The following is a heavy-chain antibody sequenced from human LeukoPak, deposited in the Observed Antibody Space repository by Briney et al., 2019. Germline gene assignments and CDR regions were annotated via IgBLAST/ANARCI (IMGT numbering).Heavy chain of an antibody. CDR1: GYTFTSYY. V-gene: IGHV1-46*01. Sequence: GASVKVSCKASGYTFTSYYMHWVRQAPGQGLEWMGIINPSGGSTSYAQKFQGRVTMTRDTSTSTVYMELSSLGSEDTAVYYCARETRSYYYGMDVWGQGTTVTVSS. CDR2: INPSGGST. J-gene: IGHJ6*02. CDR3: ARETRSYYYGMDV. D-gene: IGHD3-10*01.